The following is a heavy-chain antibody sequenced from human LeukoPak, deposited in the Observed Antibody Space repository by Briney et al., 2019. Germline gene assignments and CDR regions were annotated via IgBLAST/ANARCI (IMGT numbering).Heavy chain of an antibody. Sequence: GGSLRLSCAASGFTFSSYAMHWVRQAPGKGLEWVAFIRFDGTNKYYADSVKGRFTISRDNSKNTLYLQMNSLRAEDTAVYYCAKASYSSSWFYFDYWGQGTLVTVSS. CDR1: GFTFSSYA. J-gene: IGHJ4*02. CDR2: IRFDGTNK. V-gene: IGHV3-30*02. D-gene: IGHD6-13*01. CDR3: AKASYSSSWFYFDY.